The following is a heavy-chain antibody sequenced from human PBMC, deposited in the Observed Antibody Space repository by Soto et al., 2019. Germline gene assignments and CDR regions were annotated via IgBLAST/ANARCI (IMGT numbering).Heavy chain of an antibody. CDR3: ARQSLSSSAFDF. Sequence: PGESLKISCQVSGYSFVNYWIGWVRQMPGKGLEWMGNVYPGDSDTDYSPSFQGQVTISADRSISTTYLRWSSLQASDTAIYYCARQSLSSSAFDFWGQGTLVTVSS. D-gene: IGHD6-25*01. CDR2: VYPGDSDT. CDR1: GYSFVNYW. V-gene: IGHV5-51*01. J-gene: IGHJ5*01.